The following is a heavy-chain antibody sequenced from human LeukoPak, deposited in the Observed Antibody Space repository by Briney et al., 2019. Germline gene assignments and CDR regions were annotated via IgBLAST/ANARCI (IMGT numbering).Heavy chain of an antibody. CDR1: GFTFSSYA. Sequence: GGSLRLSCAPSGFTFSSYAMSCVRQAPGKGLERVSAISGSAGSTYYADSVKGRFTISRDNSKNTLYLQMNSLRAEDTAVYYCAKKRQLWLHFDYWGQGTLVTVSS. CDR3: AKKRQLWLHFDY. CDR2: ISGSAGST. J-gene: IGHJ4*02. D-gene: IGHD5-18*01. V-gene: IGHV3-23*01.